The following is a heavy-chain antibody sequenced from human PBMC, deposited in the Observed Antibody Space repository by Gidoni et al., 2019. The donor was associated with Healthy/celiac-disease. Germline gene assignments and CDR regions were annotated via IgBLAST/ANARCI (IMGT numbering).Heavy chain of an antibody. CDR3: ASSGSYYAVYFDY. V-gene: IGHV3-30*03. D-gene: IGHD1-26*01. J-gene: IGHJ4*02. CDR1: GFTFSSYG. Sequence: QVQLVESGGGVVQPGRSLRLSCAASGFTFSSYGMHWVRQAPGKGLEWVAVISYDGSNKYYADSVKGRFTISRDNSKNTLYLQMNSLRAEDTAVYYCASSGSYYAVYFDYWGQGTLVTVSS. CDR2: ISYDGSNK.